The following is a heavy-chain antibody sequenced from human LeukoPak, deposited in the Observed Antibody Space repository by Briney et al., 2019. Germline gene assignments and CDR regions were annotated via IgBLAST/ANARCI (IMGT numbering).Heavy chain of an antibody. CDR1: GGTFSSYA. D-gene: IGHD5-18*01. V-gene: IGHV1-69*06. J-gene: IGHJ4*02. CDR2: IIPIFGTA. CDR3: ASDREDTPMAPGDY. Sequence: VASVKVSCKASGGTFSSYAISWVRQAPGQGLEWMGGIIPIFGTANYAQKFQGRVTITADKSTSTAYMELRSLRSDDTAVYYCASDREDTPMAPGDYWGQGTLVTVSS.